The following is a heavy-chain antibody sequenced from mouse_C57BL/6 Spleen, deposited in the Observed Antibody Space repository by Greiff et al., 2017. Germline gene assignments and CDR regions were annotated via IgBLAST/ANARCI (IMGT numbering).Heavy chain of an antibody. CDR3: TAAVYYDCYSSSWFAY. V-gene: IGHV14-1*01. Sequence: EVKLVQSGAELVRPGASVKMSCTASGYNFKGYYMHWVKQRPGQGLEWIGRIDPEGGDTKYAAKFQGKATLTADTTSTTDYLQLSSVTTEDTVVSYDTAAVYYDCYSSSWFAYWGQGTLVTVSA. CDR2: IDPEGGDT. J-gene: IGHJ3*01. CDR1: GYNFKGYY. D-gene: IGHD2-5*01.